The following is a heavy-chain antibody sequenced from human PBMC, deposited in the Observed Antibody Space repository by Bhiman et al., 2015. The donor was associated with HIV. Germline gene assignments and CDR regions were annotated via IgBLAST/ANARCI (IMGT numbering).Heavy chain of an antibody. CDR3: AREAVAGSVYFNY. D-gene: IGHD6-19*01. V-gene: IGHV3-7*01. J-gene: IGHJ4*02. Sequence: EVQLVESGGGLVKPGDSLRLSCEASGFPFASFWMTWVRQAPGKGLEWVANINQDGSEKYYVDSVEGRFTISRDNARNSLYLQMNTLRTEDTGLYYCAREAVAGSVYFNYWGQGTLVTVSS. CDR2: INQDGSEK. CDR1: GFPFASFW.